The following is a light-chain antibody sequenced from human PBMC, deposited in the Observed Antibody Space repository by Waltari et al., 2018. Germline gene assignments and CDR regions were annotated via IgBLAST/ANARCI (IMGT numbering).Light chain of an antibody. CDR3: QAWDSSIEV. CDR2: QDN. CDR1: KVEDPY. J-gene: IGLJ2*01. V-gene: IGLV3-1*01. Sequence: SYELTQPPSVSVSPGQTVSITCSGDKVEDPYTCWYQQKPGHAPVLVIYQDNKRPSGIPERFSGSNSGNTATLTISGTQAVDEAGYYCQAWDSSIEVFGGGTKLTVL.